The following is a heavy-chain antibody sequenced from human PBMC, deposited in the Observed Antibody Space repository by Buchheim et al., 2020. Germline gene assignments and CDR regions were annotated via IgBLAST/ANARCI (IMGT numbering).Heavy chain of an antibody. D-gene: IGHD4-11*01. Sequence: QVQLVQSGAEVKKPGASVKVSCKASGYTFTSYYMHWVRQAPGQGLEWMGIINPSGGSTSYAQKFQGRVTMTRDTSTSTVYMELSSLRSEDTAVYYCARSLTIRYSNYGAKTYYYYYGMDVWGQGTT. CDR2: INPSGGST. CDR1: GYTFTSYY. CDR3: ARSLTIRYSNYGAKTYYYYYGMDV. J-gene: IGHJ6*02. V-gene: IGHV1-46*01.